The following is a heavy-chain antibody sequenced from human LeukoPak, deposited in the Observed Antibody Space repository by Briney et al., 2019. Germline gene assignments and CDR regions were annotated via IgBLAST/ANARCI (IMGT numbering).Heavy chain of an antibody. D-gene: IGHD4-23*01. J-gene: IGHJ6*03. V-gene: IGHV3-66*02. CDR3: ASEVRNYYYMDV. Sequence: SGGSLRLSCAASGFTVSSNYMSWVRQAPGKGLEWVSVIYSGGSTYYADSVKGRFTISRDNSKNTLYLQMNSLRAEDTAVYYCASEVRNYYYMDVWGKGTTVTVSS. CDR2: IYSGGST. CDR1: GFTVSSNY.